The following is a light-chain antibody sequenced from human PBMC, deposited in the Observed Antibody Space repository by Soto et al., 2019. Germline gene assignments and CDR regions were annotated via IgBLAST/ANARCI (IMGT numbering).Light chain of an antibody. Sequence: QSALTQPASVSGSPGQSITISCTGTSSDVGGYNYVSWYQQHPGKAPKLMIYEVSNRPSWVSNRFSGYKSGNTASLTISGLQAEDEADYYCSSYTSSSTRVFGGGTTLTVL. J-gene: IGLJ3*02. CDR1: SSDVGGYNY. CDR2: EVS. CDR3: SSYTSSSTRV. V-gene: IGLV2-14*01.